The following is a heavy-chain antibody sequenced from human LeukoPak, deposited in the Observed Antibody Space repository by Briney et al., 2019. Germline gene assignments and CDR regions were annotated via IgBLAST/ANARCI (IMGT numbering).Heavy chain of an antibody. CDR3: ARAALFGDFSLGYFDY. V-gene: IGHV3-30-3*01. CDR1: GFTFSSYA. D-gene: IGHD4-17*01. J-gene: IGHJ4*02. Sequence: GGSLRLSCAASGFTFSSYAMHWVRQAPGKGLEWVAVISYDGSNKYYADSVKGRFTISRDNSKNTLYLQMNSLRAEDTAVYYCARAALFGDFSLGYFDYWGQGTLVTVSS. CDR2: ISYDGSNK.